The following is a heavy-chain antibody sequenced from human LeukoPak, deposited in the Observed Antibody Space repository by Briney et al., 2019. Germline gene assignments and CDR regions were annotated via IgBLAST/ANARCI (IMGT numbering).Heavy chain of an antibody. CDR3: ARLLRNIAAAVYYFDY. Sequence: GESLKLSCKGSGYSVTSYWIGWVRQMPGKGLEWMGIIYPGDSDTRYSPSFQGQVTISADKSISTAYLQWSSLKASDTAMYYCARLLRNIAAAVYYFDYWGQGTPVTVSS. CDR1: GYSVTSYW. J-gene: IGHJ4*02. V-gene: IGHV5-51*01. CDR2: IYPGDSDT. D-gene: IGHD6-13*01.